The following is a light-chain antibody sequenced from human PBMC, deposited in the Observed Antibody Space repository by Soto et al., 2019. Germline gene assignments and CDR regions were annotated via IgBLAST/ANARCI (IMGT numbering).Light chain of an antibody. Sequence: IHMTQSPSIVAASVGDRVTITCRAGQSISSWLAWYQQKPGKAPKLLIYKASSLESGVPSRFSGSGSGTEFTLTISSLQPDDFATYYCQQYNSYWTFGQGTKVDIK. CDR1: QSISSW. J-gene: IGKJ1*01. CDR3: QQYNSYWT. V-gene: IGKV1-5*03. CDR2: KAS.